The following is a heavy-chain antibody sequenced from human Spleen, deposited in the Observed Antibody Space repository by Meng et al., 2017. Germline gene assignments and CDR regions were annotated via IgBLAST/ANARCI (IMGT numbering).Heavy chain of an antibody. CDR3: ARDRQTRTRIAVAGTNFDY. V-gene: IGHV1-46*01. J-gene: IGHJ4*02. Sequence: ASVKVSCKASGYTFTSYDINWVRQATGQGLEWMGIINPSGGSTSYAQKFQGRVTMTRDTSTSTVYMELSSLRSEDTAVYYCARDRQTRTRIAVAGTNFDYWGQGTLVTVSS. CDR1: GYTFTSYD. D-gene: IGHD6-19*01. CDR2: INPSGGST.